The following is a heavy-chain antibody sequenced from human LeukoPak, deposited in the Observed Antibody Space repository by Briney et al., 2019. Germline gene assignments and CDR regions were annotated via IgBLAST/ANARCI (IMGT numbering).Heavy chain of an antibody. J-gene: IGHJ5*02. CDR1: GGSISSSYY. D-gene: IGHD3-10*01. V-gene: IGHV4-39*07. CDR2: IYYSGST. Sequence: SETLSLTCTVSGGSISSSYYWGWIRQPPGKGLEWIGSIYYSGSTYYNPSLKSRVTISVDTSKNQFSLKLSSVTAADTAVYYCARGAAYGSGSYGNWFDPWGQGTLVTVSS. CDR3: ARGAAYGSGSYGNWFDP.